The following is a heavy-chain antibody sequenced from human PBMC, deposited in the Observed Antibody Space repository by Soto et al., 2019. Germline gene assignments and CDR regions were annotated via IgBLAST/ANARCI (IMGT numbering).Heavy chain of an antibody. D-gene: IGHD6-13*01. Sequence: QLQLQESGSGLVKPSQTLSLTCAVSGGSISSGGYSWSWIRQPPGKGLEWIGYIYHSGSTYYHPSLKSRVTISVDRSKTQFSLKLSSVTAADTAVYYCASSHAGAHITAAVHWGQGTLVTVSS. CDR1: GGSISSGGYS. CDR2: IYHSGST. J-gene: IGHJ4*02. CDR3: ASSHAGAHITAAVH. V-gene: IGHV4-30-2*01.